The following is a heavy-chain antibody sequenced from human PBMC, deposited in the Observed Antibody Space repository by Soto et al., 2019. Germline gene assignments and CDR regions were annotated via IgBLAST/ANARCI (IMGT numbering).Heavy chain of an antibody. J-gene: IGHJ4*02. V-gene: IGHV4-31*03. CDR3: ARGDSQVSSVFDY. CDR2: IYYNGDT. D-gene: IGHD3-16*01. Sequence: PSETLSLTCTVSGGPFPTGGYYWSWIRQEPGKGLEWIGYIYYNGDTSYNPSLRSRVTTSADTSKTQFSLRLSSVTSADTAVYYCARGDSQVSSVFDYWGQGMLVTVSS. CDR1: GGPFPTGGYY.